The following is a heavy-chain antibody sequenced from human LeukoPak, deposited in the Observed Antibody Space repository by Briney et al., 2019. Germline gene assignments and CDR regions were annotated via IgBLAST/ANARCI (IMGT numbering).Heavy chain of an antibody. D-gene: IGHD2-2*01. V-gene: IGHV1-2*02. CDR2: INPNSGGT. CDR3: ARMDLEQYKLLRGWFDP. Sequence: GASVKVSCKASGYTFTGYYMHWVRQAPGQGLEWMGWINPNSGGTNYAQKFQGRVTMTRDTSISTAYMELSRLRSDGTAVYYCARMDLEQYKLLRGWFDPWGQGTLVTVSS. J-gene: IGHJ5*02. CDR1: GYTFTGYY.